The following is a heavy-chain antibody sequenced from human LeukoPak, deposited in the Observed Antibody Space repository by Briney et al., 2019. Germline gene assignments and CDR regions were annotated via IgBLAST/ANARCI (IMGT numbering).Heavy chain of an antibody. CDR3: ATETIGRHYDY. CDR2: STGTGYST. V-gene: IGHV3-23*01. CDR1: EFTFSNYA. Sequence: GGSLRLSCAASEFTFSNYAMSWVRQAPGKGLEWLSGSTGTGYSTYYADSVKGRFTISRDNSKNTLYLQMNSLRAEDTAVYYCATETIGRHYDYWGQGTLLTVSS. J-gene: IGHJ4*02. D-gene: IGHD1-14*01.